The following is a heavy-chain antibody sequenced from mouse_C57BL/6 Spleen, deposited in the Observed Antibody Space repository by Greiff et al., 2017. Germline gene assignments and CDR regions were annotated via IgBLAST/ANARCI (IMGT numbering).Heavy chain of an antibody. D-gene: IGHD2-3*01. Sequence: QVQLQQSGAELVKPGASVKMSCKASGYTFTSYWITWVKQRPGQGLEWIGDIYPGSGSTNYNEKFKSKATLTVDTSSSTAYMQLSSLTSEDSAVYYCARERDGYYVRYFDVWGTGTTVTVSS. V-gene: IGHV1-55*01. CDR1: GYTFTSYW. CDR3: ARERDGYYVRYFDV. CDR2: IYPGSGST. J-gene: IGHJ1*03.